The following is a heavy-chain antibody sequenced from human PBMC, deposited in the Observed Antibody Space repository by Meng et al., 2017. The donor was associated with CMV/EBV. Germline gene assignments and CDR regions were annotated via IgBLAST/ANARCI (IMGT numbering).Heavy chain of an antibody. V-gene: IGHV3-21*01. D-gene: IGHD2-2*01. CDR2: ISSSSSYI. J-gene: IGHJ6*02. CDR1: GYTFTGYY. Sequence: SCKASGYTFTGYYMHWVRQAPGKGLEWVSSISSSSSYIYYADSVKGRFTISRDNAKNSLYLQMNSLRAEDTAVYYCARRYLRDIVVVTHYYYGMDVWGQGTTVTVSS. CDR3: ARRYLRDIVVVTHYYYGMDV.